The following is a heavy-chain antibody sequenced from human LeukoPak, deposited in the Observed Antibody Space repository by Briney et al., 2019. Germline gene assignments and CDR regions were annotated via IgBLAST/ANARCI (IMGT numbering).Heavy chain of an antibody. CDR1: GGSTINYF. V-gene: IGHV4-4*07. CDR2: IYSSGTT. Sequence: SETLSLTCTVSGGSTINYFRSWIRQPAGKGLEWIGHIYSSGTTHYNPSLNNRVTISLDASTSQFSLHLNSVTAAGTAVYFCARAEGSGSGAYTLDYWGQGILVTVSS. D-gene: IGHD3-10*01. J-gene: IGHJ4*02. CDR3: ARAEGSGSGAYTLDY.